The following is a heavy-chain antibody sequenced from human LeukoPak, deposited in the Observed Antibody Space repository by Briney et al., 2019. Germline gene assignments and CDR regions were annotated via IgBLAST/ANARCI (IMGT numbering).Heavy chain of an antibody. V-gene: IGHV1-2*02. D-gene: IGHD2-15*01. CDR2: INPNSGGT. CDR1: GYTFTSYG. CDR3: ARATDSDAGYCSGGSCYSPDY. J-gene: IGHJ4*02. Sequence: ASVKVSCKASGYTFTSYGISWVRQAPGQGLEWMGWINPNSGGTNYAQKFQGRVTMTRDTSISTAYMELSRLRSDDTAVYYCARATDSDAGYCSGGSCYSPDYWGQGTLVTVSS.